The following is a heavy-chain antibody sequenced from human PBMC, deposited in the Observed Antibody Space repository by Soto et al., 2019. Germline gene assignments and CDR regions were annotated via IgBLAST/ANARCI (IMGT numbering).Heavy chain of an antibody. D-gene: IGHD3-10*01. CDR1: GGSISYYY. V-gene: IGHV4-59*01. J-gene: IGHJ4*02. CDR2: MYYSGTS. CDR3: ARLSYPGGSRNPWYFDY. Sequence: SETLSLTCTASGGSISYYYWSWIRQPPGKGLEWIGSMYYSGTSNYNPSLKSRVTISIDTSENQFSLKLSSVTAADTAVYYCARLSYPGGSRNPWYFDYWGQGALVTVSS.